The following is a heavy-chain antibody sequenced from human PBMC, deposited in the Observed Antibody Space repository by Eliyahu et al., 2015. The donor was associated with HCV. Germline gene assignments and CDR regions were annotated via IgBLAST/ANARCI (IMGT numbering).Heavy chain of an antibody. Sequence: EXQLVQSGVEVKKAGESLKXSCKASGYNFTRKWIGWVXQXPGKGLEWMGIIYPGDSDTRYSPSFQGQVSISSDKSTDTAYLHLTSLKASDTAIYYCARPITGPPEAFDIWGQGTLVTVSS. CDR3: ARPITGPPEAFDI. D-gene: IGHD1-14*01. J-gene: IGHJ3*02. CDR1: GYNFTRKW. V-gene: IGHV5-51*03. CDR2: IYPGDSDT.